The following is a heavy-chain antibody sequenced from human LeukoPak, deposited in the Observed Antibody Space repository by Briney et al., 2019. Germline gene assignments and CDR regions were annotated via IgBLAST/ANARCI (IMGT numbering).Heavy chain of an antibody. V-gene: IGHV3-23*01. CDR3: ARGFRYFEY. CDR2: ISGSVGST. Sequence: GGSLRLSCAASGFTFSSYAMSWVRQAPGKGLEWVSGISGSVGSTDYADSVKGRFTISRDNSQNTLYLQMNSLRAEDTAVYYCARGFRYFEYWGQGTLVTVSS. J-gene: IGHJ4*02. CDR1: GFTFSSYA.